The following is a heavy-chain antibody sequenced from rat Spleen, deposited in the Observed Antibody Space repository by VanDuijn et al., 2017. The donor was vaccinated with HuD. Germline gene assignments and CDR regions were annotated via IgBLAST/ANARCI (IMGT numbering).Heavy chain of an antibody. CDR3: ASPYGGSLSYFDY. CDR1: GFTFSNFV. V-gene: IGHV5-25*01. CDR2: ITNASGRT. D-gene: IGHD1-11*01. J-gene: IGHJ2*01. Sequence: EVELVESGGGLVQPGRPMKLSCAASGFTFSNFVMAWVRQAPTKGLEWVASITNASGRTYYPDSVKGRFTISRDTAQNTLYLQMNSLRSEDTATYYCASPYGGSLSYFDYWGQGVMVTVSS.